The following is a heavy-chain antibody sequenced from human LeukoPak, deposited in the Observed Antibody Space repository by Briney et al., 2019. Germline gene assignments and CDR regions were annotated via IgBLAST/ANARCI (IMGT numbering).Heavy chain of an antibody. CDR2: IYTSGGT. Sequence: SETLSLTCTVSGDSISSYYWSWIRQPPGKGLEWIGYIYTSGGTNYIPSLKGRVTISIDTSKNQFSLKLSSVTAADTAVYYCARDPYYYGSGSYDAWFDPWGQGTLVTVSS. D-gene: IGHD3-10*01. J-gene: IGHJ5*02. CDR1: GDSISSYY. CDR3: ARDPYYYGSGSYDAWFDP. V-gene: IGHV4-4*09.